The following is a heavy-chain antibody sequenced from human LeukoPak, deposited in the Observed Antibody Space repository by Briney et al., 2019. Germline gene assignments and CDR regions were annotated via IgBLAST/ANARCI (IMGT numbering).Heavy chain of an antibody. CDR3: ARGGGYYAIDY. D-gene: IGHD1-26*01. J-gene: IGHJ4*02. Sequence: GGSLRLSCAASGFTVNSNYMNWVRQAPGKGLEWVSVVYSDDTTYYADSVKGRFTISRDNSKNTLYLQMNSLRAEDTAVYYCARGGGYYAIDYWGQGTLVTVSS. CDR2: VYSDDTT. V-gene: IGHV3-53*01. CDR1: GFTVNSNY.